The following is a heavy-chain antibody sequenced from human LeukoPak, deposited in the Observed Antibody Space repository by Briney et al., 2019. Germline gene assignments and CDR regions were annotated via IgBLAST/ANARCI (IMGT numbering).Heavy chain of an antibody. Sequence: GASVKVSCKASGGTFSSYAISWVRQAPGQGLEWMGGIIPIFGTANYAQKFQGRVTITADESTSTAYMELSSLRSEDTAVYYCARLLAVAAKKDAFDIWGQGTMVTVSS. D-gene: IGHD6-19*01. CDR3: ARLLAVAAKKDAFDI. CDR2: IIPIFGTA. J-gene: IGHJ3*02. V-gene: IGHV1-69*13. CDR1: GGTFSSYA.